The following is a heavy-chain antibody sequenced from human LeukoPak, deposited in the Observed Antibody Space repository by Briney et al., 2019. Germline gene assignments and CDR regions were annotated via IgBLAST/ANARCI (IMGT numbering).Heavy chain of an antibody. CDR1: GYTFTGYY. V-gene: IGHV1-2*02. CDR3: ARALVRVPAAPLGY. J-gene: IGHJ4*02. CDR2: INPNSGGT. D-gene: IGHD2-2*01. Sequence: ASVKVSCKASGYTFTGYYMHWVRQAPGQGLEWMGWINPNSGGTNYAQKFQGRVTMTRDTSISTAYMELSRLRSEDTAVYYCARALVRVPAAPLGYWGQGTLVTVSS.